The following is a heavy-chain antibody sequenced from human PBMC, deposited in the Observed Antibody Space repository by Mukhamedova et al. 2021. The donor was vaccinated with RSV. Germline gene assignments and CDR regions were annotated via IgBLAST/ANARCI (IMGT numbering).Heavy chain of an antibody. J-gene: IGHJ4*02. CDR3: ARELGATVDY. Sequence: VSYISSSGSTIYYADSFKGRFTLSRAHAKNSLYLQMNSLRAEDTAVYYCARELGATVDYWGQGTLVTVSS. CDR2: ISSSGSTI. V-gene: IGHV3-11*01. D-gene: IGHD1-26*01.